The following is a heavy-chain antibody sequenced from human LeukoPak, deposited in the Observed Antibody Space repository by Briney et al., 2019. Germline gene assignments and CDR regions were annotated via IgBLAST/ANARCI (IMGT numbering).Heavy chain of an antibody. J-gene: IGHJ4*02. CDR3: ARRTYYYDSSGYYSFDY. Sequence: PGGSLRLSCAASGFTFSSYSMNWVRQAPGKGLEWVSSISSSSSYIYYADSVKGRFTISRDNAKNSLYLQMNSRRAEDTAVYYCARRTYYYDSSGYYSFDYWGQGTLVTVSS. V-gene: IGHV3-21*01. D-gene: IGHD3-22*01. CDR1: GFTFSSYS. CDR2: ISSSSSYI.